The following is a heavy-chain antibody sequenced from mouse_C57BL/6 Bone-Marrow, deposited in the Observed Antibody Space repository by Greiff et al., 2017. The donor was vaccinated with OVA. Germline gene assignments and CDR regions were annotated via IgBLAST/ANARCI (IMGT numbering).Heavy chain of an antibody. J-gene: IGHJ2*01. V-gene: IGHV5-6*01. CDR3: ASYYGSSYGY. Sequence: EVNVVESGGDLVKPGGSLKLSCAASGFTFSSYGMSWVRQTPDKRLEWVATISSGGSYTYYPDSVKGRFTISRDNAKNTLYLQMSSLKSEDTAMYYCASYYGSSYGYWGQGTTLTVSS. D-gene: IGHD1-1*01. CDR2: ISSGGSYT. CDR1: GFTFSSYG.